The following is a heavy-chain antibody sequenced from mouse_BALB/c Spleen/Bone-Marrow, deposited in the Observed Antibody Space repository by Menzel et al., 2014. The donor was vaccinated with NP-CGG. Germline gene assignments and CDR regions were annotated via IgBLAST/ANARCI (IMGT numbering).Heavy chain of an antibody. CDR1: GYAFTNYL. V-gene: IGHV1-54*01. Sequence: VQLQQSGAELVRPGTSVKVSCKASGYAFTNYLIEWVKQRPGQGLEWIGVINPGSGGTNYNEKFKGKATLTADKSFSTAYMQLSSLTSDDSAVYFCAREGYGYFHYWGQGTTLTVSS. D-gene: IGHD2-10*02. J-gene: IGHJ2*01. CDR3: AREGYGYFHY. CDR2: INPGSGGT.